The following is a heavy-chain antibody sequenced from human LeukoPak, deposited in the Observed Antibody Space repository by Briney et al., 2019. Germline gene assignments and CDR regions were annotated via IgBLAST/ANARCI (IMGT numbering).Heavy chain of an antibody. CDR1: GFTFSSYG. CDR3: AKDFSAVTKKVFDY. CDR2: ISYDGSNK. D-gene: IGHD4-17*01. J-gene: IGHJ4*02. Sequence: QAGGSLRLSCAASGFTFSSYGMHWVRQAPGKGLEWVAVISYDGSNKYYADSVKGRFTISRDNSKNTLYLQMNGLRAEDTAVYYCAKDFSAVTKKVFDYWGQGTLVTVSS. V-gene: IGHV3-30*18.